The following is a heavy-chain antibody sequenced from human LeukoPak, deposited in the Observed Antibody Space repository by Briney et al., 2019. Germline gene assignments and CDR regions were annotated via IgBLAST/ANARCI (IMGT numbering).Heavy chain of an antibody. D-gene: IGHD5-12*01. Sequence: GGSLRLSRAASGFTFSDYYMSWIRQAPGKGLGWVSYISSSGSTIYYADSVKGRFTISRDNAKNSLYLQMNSLRAEGTAVYYCARDEGGYGDNWFDPWGQGTLVTVSS. V-gene: IGHV3-11*01. CDR1: GFTFSDYY. J-gene: IGHJ5*02. CDR2: ISSSGSTI. CDR3: ARDEGGYGDNWFDP.